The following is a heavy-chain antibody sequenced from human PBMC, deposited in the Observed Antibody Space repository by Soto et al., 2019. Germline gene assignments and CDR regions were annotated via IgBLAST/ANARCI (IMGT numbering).Heavy chain of an antibody. D-gene: IGHD5-12*01. J-gene: IGHJ4*02. Sequence: SETLSLTCTVSGGSISSGGYYWSWIRQHPGKGLEWIGYIYYSGSTYYNPSLKSRVTISVDTSKNQFSLKLSSVTAADTAVYYCARDHGGYNYFDYWGQGTLVTVSS. CDR3: ARDHGGYNYFDY. CDR1: GGSISSGGYY. CDR2: IYYSGST. V-gene: IGHV4-31*03.